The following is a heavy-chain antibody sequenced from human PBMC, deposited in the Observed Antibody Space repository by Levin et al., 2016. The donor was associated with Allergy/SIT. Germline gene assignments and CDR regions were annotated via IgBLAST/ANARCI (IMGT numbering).Heavy chain of an antibody. V-gene: IGHV3-43*02. CDR1: GFTFDDYA. CDR3: AKDGQQQLVGDY. Sequence: GGSLRLSCAASGFTFDDYAMHWVRQAPGKGLEWVSLISGDGGSRYYADSVKGRFTISRDNSRNSLYLQMNSLRTEDTALYYCAKDGQQQLVGDYWGQGTLVTVSS. D-gene: IGHD6-13*01. J-gene: IGHJ4*02. CDR2: ISGDGGSR.